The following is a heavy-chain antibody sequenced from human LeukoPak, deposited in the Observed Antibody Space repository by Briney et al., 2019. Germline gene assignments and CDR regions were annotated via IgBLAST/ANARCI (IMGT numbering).Heavy chain of an antibody. V-gene: IGHV3-23*01. CDR1: GFTFSTFA. D-gene: IGHD6-19*01. Sequence: GGSLRLSCAASGFTFSTFAMSWVRQAPGKGPELVSAISGSGGSTYYADSVKGRFTISRDNSKNTMYLQMNSLRAEDTAVYYCAKGGGWLYYFDYWGQGTLVTVSS. J-gene: IGHJ4*02. CDR2: ISGSGGST. CDR3: AKGGGWLYYFDY.